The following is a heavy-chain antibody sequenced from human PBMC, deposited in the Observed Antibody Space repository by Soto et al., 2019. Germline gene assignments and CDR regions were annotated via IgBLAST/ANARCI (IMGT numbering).Heavy chain of an antibody. Sequence: QVQLVQSGAEVKKPGSSVKVSCKASGGTFRNNTFSWVRQAPGQGLEWMGGIIPMFVTATYAQKFQGRVAISADESTSTAYMELSSLSSDDTAVYYCARDRSGRVRGSSGFYFYSGLDVWGQGTTVTVSS. CDR2: IIPMFVTA. CDR1: GGTFRNNT. J-gene: IGHJ6*02. V-gene: IGHV1-69*01. D-gene: IGHD6-6*01. CDR3: ARDRSGRVRGSSGFYFYSGLDV.